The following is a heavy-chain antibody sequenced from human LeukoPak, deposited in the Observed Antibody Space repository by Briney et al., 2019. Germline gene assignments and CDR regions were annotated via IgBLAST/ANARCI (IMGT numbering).Heavy chain of an antibody. CDR2: VGIAGDT. D-gene: IGHD3-3*01. CDR3: AKIPAYDFWSGYIDAFDI. CDR1: GFTLSNFA. J-gene: IGHJ3*02. Sequence: PGGSLRLSCAASGFTLSNFAMHWVRQATGKGLEWVSAVGIAGDTFYPGSVKGRFTISRDNSKNTLYLQTNSLRAEDTAVYYCAKIPAYDFWSGYIDAFDIWGQGTMVTVSS. V-gene: IGHV3-13*01.